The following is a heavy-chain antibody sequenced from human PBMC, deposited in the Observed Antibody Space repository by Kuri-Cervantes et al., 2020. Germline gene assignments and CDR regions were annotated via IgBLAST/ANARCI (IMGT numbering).Heavy chain of an antibody. J-gene: IGHJ6*03. D-gene: IGHD6-19*01. V-gene: IGHV4-34*01. Sequence: SQTLSLTCAVYGGSCSGYYWCRLRQPPGEGLEWSGEINHSGSTSYNPSLKSRVTISVDKSKNQFSLKLSSVTAADTAVYYCARDSSSGWGGVYYYMDVWGTGTTVTVSS. CDR3: ARDSSSGWGGVYYYMDV. CDR1: GGSCSGYY. CDR2: INHSGST.